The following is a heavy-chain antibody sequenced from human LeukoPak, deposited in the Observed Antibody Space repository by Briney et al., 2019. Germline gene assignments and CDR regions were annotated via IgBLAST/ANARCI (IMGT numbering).Heavy chain of an antibody. CDR3: ARGSGRSYGYDY. D-gene: IGHD5-18*01. Sequence: SETLSLTCTVSGGSISSSSYYWGWIRQPPGKGLEWIGSIYHSGSTYYNPSLKSRVTISVDTSKNQFSLKLSSVTAADTAVYYCARGSGRSYGYDYWGQGTLVTVSS. V-gene: IGHV4-39*07. J-gene: IGHJ4*02. CDR1: GGSISSSSYY. CDR2: IYHSGST.